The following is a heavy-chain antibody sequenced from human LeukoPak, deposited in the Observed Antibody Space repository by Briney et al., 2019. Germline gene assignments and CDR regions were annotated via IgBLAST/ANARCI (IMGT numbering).Heavy chain of an antibody. CDR2: IRSNSDGGTI. CDR3: ATDFYDST. CDR1: GFTFSNAW. J-gene: IGHJ5*02. V-gene: IGHV3-15*07. D-gene: IGHD3-22*01. Sequence: GSLRLSCATSGFTFSNAWMNWVRQAPGKGLEWVGRIRSNSDGGTIDYAAPVKGRFTLSRDDSKTTLYLQMNGLQTEDTAVYYCATDFYDSTWGQGTLVTVSS.